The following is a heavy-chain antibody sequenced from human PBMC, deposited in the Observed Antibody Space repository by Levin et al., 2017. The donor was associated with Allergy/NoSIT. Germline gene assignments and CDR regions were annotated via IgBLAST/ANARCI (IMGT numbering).Heavy chain of an antibody. CDR3: ARAMLGRKFGRGIRLGETIPGDRDEHYYDH. CDR2: ISAGGGST. D-gene: IGHD3-16*01. Sequence: GESLKISCAASGFTLSNFAMSWVRQAPGMGLEWVSTISAGGGSTHYADSVKGRFTISRDNSKNTLFLQMNSLRAEDTAVYYCARAMLGRKFGRGIRLGETIPGDRDEHYYDHWGQGRLVTVSS. CDR1: GFTLSNFA. J-gene: IGHJ4*02. V-gene: IGHV3-23*01.